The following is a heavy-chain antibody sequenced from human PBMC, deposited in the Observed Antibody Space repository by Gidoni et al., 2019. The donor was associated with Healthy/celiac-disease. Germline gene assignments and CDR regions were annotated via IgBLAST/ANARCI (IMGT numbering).Heavy chain of an antibody. V-gene: IGHV4-34*01. CDR3: ARGESHRGHYYYYYMDV. D-gene: IGHD3-10*01. CDR2: INHSGST. CDR1: GGSFSGYY. Sequence: QVQLQQWGAGLLKPSETLSLTCAVSGGSFSGYYWSWIRQPPGKGLEWIGEINHSGSTNYNPSLKSRVTISVDTSKNQFSLKLSSVTAADTAVYYCARGESHRGHYYYYYMDVWGKGTTVTVSS. J-gene: IGHJ6*03.